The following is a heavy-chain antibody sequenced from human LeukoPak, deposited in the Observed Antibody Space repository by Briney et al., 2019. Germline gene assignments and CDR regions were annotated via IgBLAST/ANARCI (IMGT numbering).Heavy chain of an antibody. J-gene: IGHJ3*02. V-gene: IGHV4-59*08. Sequence: PSETLSLTCTVSGASINTYWWSWIRQPPGKGLEWIGYSHYIGDSNYNPSLKSRLTISVDTSKTEVSLVLTSVTAADTALYYCARQPGGTAAFDIWAQGTMVTVS. CDR1: GASINTYW. D-gene: IGHD1-14*01. CDR2: SHYIGDS. CDR3: ARQPGGTAAFDI.